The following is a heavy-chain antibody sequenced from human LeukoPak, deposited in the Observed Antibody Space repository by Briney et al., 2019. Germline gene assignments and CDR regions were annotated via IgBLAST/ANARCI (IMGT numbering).Heavy chain of an antibody. J-gene: IGHJ4*02. CDR3: ARIEAVTRGYNHAYYFDY. CDR2: IYHSANT. D-gene: IGHD5-18*01. CDR1: GVSISSSSYY. Sequence: SETLSLTCTVSGVSISSSSYYWGRIRQPPGKGLEWIVSIYHSANTYYNPSLKSRVTISVDTSKKQFSLKLRTATAADTAVYYCARIEAVTRGYNHAYYFDYWGQGTLVTVSS. V-gene: IGHV4-39*07.